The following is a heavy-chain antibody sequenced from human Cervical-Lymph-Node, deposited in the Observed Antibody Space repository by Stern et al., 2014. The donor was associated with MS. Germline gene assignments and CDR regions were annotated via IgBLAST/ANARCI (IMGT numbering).Heavy chain of an antibody. Sequence: QVQLQESGPGLVKPSETLFVTCSVSGGSITSGRYYWSWVRQSAGKGLEWIGRIYNSGSTLYNPSLNSRVSISMDQSQNQFSLQLSAVTAADTAVYYCARVGHSAVRGALGYWGQGTLVTVSS. V-gene: IGHV4-61*02. D-gene: IGHD3-22*01. CDR1: GGSITSGRYY. CDR3: ARVGHSAVRGALGY. J-gene: IGHJ4*02. CDR2: IYNSGST.